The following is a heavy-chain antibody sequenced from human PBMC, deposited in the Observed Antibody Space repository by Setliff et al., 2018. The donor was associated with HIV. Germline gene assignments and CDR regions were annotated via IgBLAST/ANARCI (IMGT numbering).Heavy chain of an antibody. CDR2: INHSGST. D-gene: IGHD6-19*01. J-gene: IGHJ1*01. CDR1: GGSFSGYY. CDR3: ARGPFITTVAGTSAEYFQH. V-gene: IGHV4-34*01. Sequence: ETLSLTCAVYGGSFSGYYWSWIRQPPGKGLEWIGEINHSGSTNYNPSLKSRVTISVDTSKNQFSLKLSSVTAADTAVYYCARGPFITTVAGTSAEYFQHWGQGTLVTVSS.